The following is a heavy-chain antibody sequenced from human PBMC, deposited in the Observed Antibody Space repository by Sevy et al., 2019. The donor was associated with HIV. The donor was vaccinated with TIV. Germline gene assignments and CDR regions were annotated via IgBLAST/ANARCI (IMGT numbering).Heavy chain of an antibody. J-gene: IGHJ4*02. V-gene: IGHV3-23*01. CDR3: AKDTSGWYDALDQ. D-gene: IGHD6-19*01. Sequence: GGSLRLSCEVSGFTFGYFSMSWVRQAPGKGLEWVSGISPNGATSHYAPSVRGRFTISRDNSKNRMYLQMSSLIAEDTAQYYCAKDTSGWYDALDQWGQGTLVTVSS. CDR2: ISPNGATS. CDR1: GFTFGYFS.